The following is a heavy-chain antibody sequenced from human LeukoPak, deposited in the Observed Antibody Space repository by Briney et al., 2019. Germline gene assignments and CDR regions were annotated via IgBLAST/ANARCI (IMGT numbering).Heavy chain of an antibody. V-gene: IGHV4-59*08. Sequence: PSETLSLTCTVSGGSISSYYWSWIRQPPGKGLEWIGYIYYSGSTNFNPSLKSRVTISVDTSKNQFSLKLSSLTAADTAVYFCAGGDSSAWYLAYWGQGTLVTVSS. D-gene: IGHD6-19*01. CDR3: AGGDSSAWYLAY. CDR2: IYYSGST. J-gene: IGHJ4*02. CDR1: GGSISSYY.